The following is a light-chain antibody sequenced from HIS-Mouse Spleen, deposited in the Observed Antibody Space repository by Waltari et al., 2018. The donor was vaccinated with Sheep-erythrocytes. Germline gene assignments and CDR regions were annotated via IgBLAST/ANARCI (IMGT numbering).Light chain of an antibody. Sequence: QSALTQPRSVSGSPGQSVTISCTGTSSDVGGYNYVSWYQQHPGKAPKLLIYDVRKRPSGGPDRCSGSKSGNTASLTISGLQAEDEADYYCCSYAGSYNHVFATGTKVTVL. CDR1: SSDVGGYNY. CDR3: CSYAGSYNHV. V-gene: IGLV2-11*01. CDR2: DVR. J-gene: IGLJ1*01.